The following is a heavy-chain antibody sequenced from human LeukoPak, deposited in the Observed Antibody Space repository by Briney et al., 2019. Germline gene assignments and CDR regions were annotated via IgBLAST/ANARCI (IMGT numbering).Heavy chain of an antibody. V-gene: IGHV3-21*01. D-gene: IGHD1-26*01. Sequence: PGGSLRLSCAASGSTFSNFGMNWVRQAPGKGLEWVSSISSSSSYIYYADSVKGRFTISRDNAKNSLYLQMNSLRAEDTAVYYCARDLARSNDAFDIWGQGTMVTVSS. CDR3: ARDLARSNDAFDI. CDR2: ISSSSSYI. J-gene: IGHJ3*02. CDR1: GSTFSNFG.